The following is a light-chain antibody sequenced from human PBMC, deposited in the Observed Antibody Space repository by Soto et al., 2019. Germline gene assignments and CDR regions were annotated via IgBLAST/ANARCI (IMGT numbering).Light chain of an antibody. CDR2: GNN. CDR3: HSYDSRLNCYV. CDR1: NSNIGAGFA. J-gene: IGLJ1*01. V-gene: IGLV1-40*01. Sequence: QSVLTQPPSVSGAPGQRVTISCTGSNSNIGAGFAVHWYQQLPGTAPKLLIHGNNNRPSGVPDRFSGSKSDTSASLAITGLQADDEADYYCHSYDSRLNCYVFGTGTRSPS.